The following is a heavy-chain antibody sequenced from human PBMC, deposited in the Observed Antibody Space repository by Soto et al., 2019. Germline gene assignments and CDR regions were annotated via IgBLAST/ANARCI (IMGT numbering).Heavy chain of an antibody. J-gene: IGHJ4*02. D-gene: IGHD4-17*01. CDR3: ARGGLRSTKYYFDY. V-gene: IGHV3-74*01. CDR2: INSDGSST. Sequence: GVSLRLCCAASGFTFSSYWMHWVRQAPGKGLVWVSRINSDGSSTSYADSVKGRFTISRDNAKNTLYLQMNSLRAEDTAVYYCARGGLRSTKYYFDYWGQGTLVTVSS. CDR1: GFTFSSYW.